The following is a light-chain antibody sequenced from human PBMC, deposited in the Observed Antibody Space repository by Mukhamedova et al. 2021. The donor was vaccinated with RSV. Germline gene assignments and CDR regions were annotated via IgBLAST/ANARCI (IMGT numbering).Light chain of an antibody. CDR3: MIWHSSAWV. V-gene: IGLV3-19*01. CDR1: LRSYY. Sequence: LRSYYASWYQQKPGQAPVLVIYGKNNRPSGIPDRFSGSSSGNTASLTITGAQAEDEADYYCMIWHSSAWVFGGGTKLTVL. J-gene: IGLJ3*02. CDR2: GKN.